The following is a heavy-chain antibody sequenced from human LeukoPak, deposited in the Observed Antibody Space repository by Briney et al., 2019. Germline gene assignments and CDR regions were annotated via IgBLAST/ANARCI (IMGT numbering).Heavy chain of an antibody. Sequence: SETLSLTCTVSGASVTTSYWSWLRQPPGKAPEWIGYIYYSGSPIYSPSLNSRVAISLDTSKNQFSLKLSSVTAADTAVYCCAREGYGSRSRDNWLDPWGQGTLVTVSS. CDR3: AREGYGSRSRDNWLDP. J-gene: IGHJ5*02. V-gene: IGHV4-59*02. CDR1: GASVTTSY. CDR2: IYYSGSP. D-gene: IGHD3-10*01.